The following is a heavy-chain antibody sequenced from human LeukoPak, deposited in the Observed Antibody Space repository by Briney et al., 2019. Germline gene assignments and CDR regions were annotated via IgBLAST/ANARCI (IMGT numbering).Heavy chain of an antibody. CDR1: GVTFSSYS. CDR2: ISSSSSYI. Sequence: GGSLRLSCAASGVTFSSYSMNWVRQAPGKGLEWVSSISSSSSYIYYADSVKGRFTISRDNAKNSLYLQMNSLRAEDTAVYYCARDGPPPGYSSSWYVSGDAFDIWGQGTMVTVSS. D-gene: IGHD6-13*01. V-gene: IGHV3-21*01. CDR3: ARDGPPPGYSSSWYVSGDAFDI. J-gene: IGHJ3*02.